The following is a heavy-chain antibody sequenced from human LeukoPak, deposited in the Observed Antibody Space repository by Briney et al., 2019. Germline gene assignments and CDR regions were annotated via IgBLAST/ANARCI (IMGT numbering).Heavy chain of an antibody. CDR2: IYYSGST. D-gene: IGHD6-19*01. J-gene: IGHJ5*02. Sequence: SETLSLTCTVSGSSISSSSYYWGWIRQPPGKGLEWIGSIYYSGSTYYNPSLKSRVTISVDTSKNQFSLKLSSVTAADTAVYYCARRIAVAGTGSSDPWGQGTLVTVSS. V-gene: IGHV4-39*01. CDR1: GSSISSSSYY. CDR3: ARRIAVAGTGSSDP.